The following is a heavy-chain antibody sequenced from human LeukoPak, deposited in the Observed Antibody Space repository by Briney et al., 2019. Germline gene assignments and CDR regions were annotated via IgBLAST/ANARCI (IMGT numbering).Heavy chain of an antibody. J-gene: IGHJ4*02. CDR2: ISYDGSNK. D-gene: IGHD2-2*01. CDR3: ARDRAGYCSSTSCYHFDY. CDR1: GFTFSSYA. Sequence: GGSLRLSCAASGFTFSSYAMHWVRQAPGKGLEWVAVISYDGSNKYYADSVKGRFTISRDNSKNTLYLQMNSLRAEDTAVYYCARDRAGYCSSTSCYHFDYWSQGTLVTVSS. V-gene: IGHV3-30-3*01.